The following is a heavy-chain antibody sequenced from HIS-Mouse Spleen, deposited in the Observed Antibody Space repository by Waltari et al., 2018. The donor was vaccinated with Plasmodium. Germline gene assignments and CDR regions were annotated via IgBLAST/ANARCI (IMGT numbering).Heavy chain of an antibody. Sequence: LVQCGAGVENPGPSDNVPCEAFGHPFTVSYMPGGRQAPGQGLEWMGWINPNSGGTNYAQKFQGRVTMTRDTSISTAYMELSRLRSDDTAVYYCAVGRWLQPRDYWGQGTLVTVSS. CDR2: INPNSGGT. J-gene: IGHJ4*02. D-gene: IGHD5-12*01. CDR3: AVGRWLQPRDY. V-gene: IGHV1-2*02. CDR1: GHPFTVSY.